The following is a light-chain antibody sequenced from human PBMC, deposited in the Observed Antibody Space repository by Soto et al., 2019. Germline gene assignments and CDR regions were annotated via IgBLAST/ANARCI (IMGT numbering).Light chain of an antibody. CDR1: QGVSSA. CDR2: DAS. CDR3: QQFNSYIT. J-gene: IGKJ5*01. Sequence: AIQLTQSPSSLSASVGDRVTITCRASQGVSSALAWYQQKPGTPLKLLIYDASSLESGVPSRFSGSGSGTDFTLTISSLQPEDFATYYCQQFNSYITFGQGTRLEIK. V-gene: IGKV1-13*02.